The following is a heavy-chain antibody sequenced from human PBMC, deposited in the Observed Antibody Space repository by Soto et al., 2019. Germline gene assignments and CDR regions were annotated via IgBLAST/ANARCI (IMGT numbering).Heavy chain of an antibody. V-gene: IGHV3-9*01. D-gene: IGHD3-3*01. CDR2: ISWNSGSI. Sequence: GGSLRLSCAASGFTFDDYAMHWVRQAPGKGLEWVSGISWNSGSIGYADSVKGRFTISRDNAKNSLYLQMNSLRAEDTALYHCAKDKDYDFWSGPSLDVWGQGTTVTVSS. J-gene: IGHJ6*02. CDR3: AKDKDYDFWSGPSLDV. CDR1: GFTFDDYA.